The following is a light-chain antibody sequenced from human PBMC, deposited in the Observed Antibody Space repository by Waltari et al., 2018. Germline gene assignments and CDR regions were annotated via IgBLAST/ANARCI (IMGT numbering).Light chain of an antibody. J-gene: IGKJ1*01. V-gene: IGKV1-6*01. CDR1: QGIRND. CDR2: AAS. Sequence: AIQMTQSPSSLSASVGDRVTITCRASQGIRNDLGWYQQKPRKDTKLLIYAASSLQSGVPSRFSGSGSGTDFTLTISSLQPEDFATYYCLQDYNYPWTFGQGTKVEIK. CDR3: LQDYNYPWT.